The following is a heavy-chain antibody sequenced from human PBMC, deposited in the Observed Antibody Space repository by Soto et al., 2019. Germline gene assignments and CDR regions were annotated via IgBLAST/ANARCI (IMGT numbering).Heavy chain of an antibody. CDR2: ISDNGIYI. Sequence: PGGSLRLSCAASGFTFSNYAMNWVRQAPGKGLEWVSAISDNGIYIYHADSVKGRFTTSRDNSKNTLFLQMNSLRAEDTAVYYCAKRDTSEWFSLDYWGQGALVTVYS. V-gene: IGHV3-23*01. CDR3: AKRDTSEWFSLDY. D-gene: IGHD3-10*01. CDR1: GFTFSNYA. J-gene: IGHJ4*02.